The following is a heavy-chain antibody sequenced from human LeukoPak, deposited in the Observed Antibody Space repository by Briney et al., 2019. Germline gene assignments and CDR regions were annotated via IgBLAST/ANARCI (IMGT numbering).Heavy chain of an antibody. CDR3: ARQYLYDSSGWLAFDI. CDR2: INPSGGST. Sequence: ASVKVSCKASGYTFTSYYMHWVRQAPGQGLEWMGIINPSGGSTSYAQKFQGRVTMTRDTSTSTVYMELSSLRSEDTAVYYCARQYLYDSSGWLAFDIWGQGTMVTVSS. V-gene: IGHV1-46*01. J-gene: IGHJ3*02. D-gene: IGHD3-22*01. CDR1: GYTFTSYY.